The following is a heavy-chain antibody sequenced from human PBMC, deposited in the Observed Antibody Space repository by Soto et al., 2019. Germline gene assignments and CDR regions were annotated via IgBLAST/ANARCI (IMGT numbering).Heavy chain of an antibody. Sequence: GGSLRLSCAASGFTFSGSAMHWVRQASGKGLEWVGRIRSKANSYATAYAASVKGRFTISRDDSKNTAYLQMNSLKTEDTAVYYCTSRYYYDSSGYQQRDYWGQGTLVTVSS. J-gene: IGHJ4*02. CDR2: IRSKANSYAT. CDR3: TSRYYYDSSGYQQRDY. D-gene: IGHD3-22*01. CDR1: GFTFSGSA. V-gene: IGHV3-73*01.